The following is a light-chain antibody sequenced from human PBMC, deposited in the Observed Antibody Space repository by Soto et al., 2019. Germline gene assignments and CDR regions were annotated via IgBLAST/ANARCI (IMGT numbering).Light chain of an antibody. CDR1: QSFNTW. CDR3: QQYDNYPLT. CDR2: KTS. Sequence: DVQMTQSPSSLSPSVGDRVTITFRASQSFNTWLAWYQQKPGKAPKLLIYKTSILESGVPSRFSGSGSGTEFTLTISSLQPDDFATYYCQQYDNYPLTFGGGTKVDIK. V-gene: IGKV1-5*03. J-gene: IGKJ4*01.